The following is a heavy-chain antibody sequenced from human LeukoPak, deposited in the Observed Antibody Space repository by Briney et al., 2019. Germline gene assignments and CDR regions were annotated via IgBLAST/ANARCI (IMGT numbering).Heavy chain of an antibody. D-gene: IGHD6-13*01. J-gene: IGHJ4*02. V-gene: IGHV3-21*01. CDR1: GFTFSSYS. Sequence: GGSLRLSCAASGFTFSSYSMDWVRQAPGKGLKWVSSIGSSSNYIYYADSVKGRFTISRDNAKNSLYLQMNGLRAEDTAVYYCARDEDSSTWYGVDYWGQGTLVTVSS. CDR3: ARDEDSSTWYGVDY. CDR2: IGSSSNYI.